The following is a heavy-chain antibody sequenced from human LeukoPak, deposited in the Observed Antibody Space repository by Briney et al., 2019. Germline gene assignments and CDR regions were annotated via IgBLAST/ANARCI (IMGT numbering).Heavy chain of an antibody. CDR3: ARDKYYYGSGSPGYYYYMDV. D-gene: IGHD3-10*01. J-gene: IGHJ6*03. Sequence: ASVKVSCKASGGTFSSYAISWVRQAPGQGLEWMGGIIPIFGTANYAQKFQGRVTITADESTSTAYMELSSLRSEDTAVYYCARDKYYYGSGSPGYYYYMDVWGKGTTVTISS. V-gene: IGHV1-69*13. CDR2: IIPIFGTA. CDR1: GGTFSSYA.